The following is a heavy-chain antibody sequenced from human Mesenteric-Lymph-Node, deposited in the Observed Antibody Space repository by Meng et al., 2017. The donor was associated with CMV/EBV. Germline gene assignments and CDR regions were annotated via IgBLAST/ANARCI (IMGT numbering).Heavy chain of an antibody. CDR2: INAKNGHT. J-gene: IGHJ4*02. V-gene: IGHV1-18*01. Sequence: ASVKVSCKASGYIFSDYGISWVRQAPGQGLEWIGWINAKNGHTNYAQKFQGRVSVTTDTSTDTAYMELRGLRYDDTALYYCTTDWTVWTTALSPPGYWGQGTLVTVSS. CDR3: TTDWTVWTTALSPPGY. CDR1: GYIFSDYG. D-gene: IGHD2-21*02.